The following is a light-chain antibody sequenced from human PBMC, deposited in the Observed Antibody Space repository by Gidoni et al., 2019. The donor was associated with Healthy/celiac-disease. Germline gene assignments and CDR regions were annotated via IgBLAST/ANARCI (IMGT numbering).Light chain of an antibody. V-gene: IGLV1-44*01. CDR2: SNN. J-gene: IGLJ2*01. CDR1: SSSIGSNT. Sequence: QSVLHQPPSASGTPRQGVTISCSGSSSSIGSNTVNWYQQLPGTAPKLLISSNNQRPSRVPDRFSGSKSGTSASLAISGLQSEDEADYYCAAWDDSLNGVVFGGGTKLTVL. CDR3: AAWDDSLNGVV.